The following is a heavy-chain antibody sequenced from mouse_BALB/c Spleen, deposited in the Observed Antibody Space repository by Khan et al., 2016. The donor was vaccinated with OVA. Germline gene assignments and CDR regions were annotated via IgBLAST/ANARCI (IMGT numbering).Heavy chain of an antibody. D-gene: IGHD1-2*01. CDR2: ISSGSTTI. J-gene: IGHJ3*01. V-gene: IGHV5-17*02. CDR3: TRSLYGVFAY. CDR1: GFTFSVFG. Sequence: EVELVESGGGLVRPGGSRRLSCAASGFTFSVFGLHWVRQAPEKGLEWVASISSGSTTIYYADTVKGRFTISRDNPKNTLFLQMTSLRSEDTAMYYCTRSLYGVFAYWGQGTLVTVSA.